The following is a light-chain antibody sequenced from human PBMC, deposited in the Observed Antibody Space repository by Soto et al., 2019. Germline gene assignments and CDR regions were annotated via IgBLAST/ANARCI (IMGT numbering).Light chain of an antibody. J-gene: IGKJ5*01. CDR3: HQRRNSIT. CDR2: DAS. Sequence: VLTQSPVTQYMSLGERVTLSCRASQSIGSYLGWLQQKPGQAPRLLIYDASKRATGIPGRFSGSGSGTDFTLTISSLEPEDFAVYYCHQRRNSITFGQGTRLEX. V-gene: IGKV3-11*01. CDR1: QSIGSY.